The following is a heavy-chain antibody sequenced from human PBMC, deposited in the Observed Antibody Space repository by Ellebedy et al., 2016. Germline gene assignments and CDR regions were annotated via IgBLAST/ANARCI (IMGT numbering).Heavy chain of an antibody. D-gene: IGHD3-22*01. J-gene: IGHJ2*01. V-gene: IGHV3-9*01. CDR2: ISWNSDST. CDR1: GFTFDDYV. CDR3: AKDRDYYDISGLKGYFDF. Sequence: GGSLRLSXAASGFTFDDYVMHWVRQVPGKGLEWVSSISWNSDSTNYATSVKGRFTISRDNAKNYVYLQMNSLRPDDTALYYCAKDRDYYDISGLKGYFDFWGRGTLVTVSS.